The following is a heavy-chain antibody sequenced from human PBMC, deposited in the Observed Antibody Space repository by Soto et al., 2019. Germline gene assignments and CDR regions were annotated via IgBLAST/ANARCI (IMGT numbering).Heavy chain of an antibody. V-gene: IGHV1-69*01. Sequence: QVQLVQSGAEVRKPGSSVNVSCKASGTTFSTHGIHWVRQAPGQGLEWMGGFVPMFSSSNYAQKFQGRLTIVADQSTNSAYMDQSSLRADESAIYYCARSGGTYYFEHWGQGTLVTVS. D-gene: IGHD1-1*01. J-gene: IGHJ4*02. CDR3: ARSGGTYYFEH. CDR2: FVPMFSSS. CDR1: GTTFSTHG.